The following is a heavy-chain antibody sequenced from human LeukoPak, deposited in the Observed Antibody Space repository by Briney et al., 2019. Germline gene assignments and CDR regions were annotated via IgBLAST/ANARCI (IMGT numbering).Heavy chain of an antibody. D-gene: IGHD6-6*01. V-gene: IGHV4-4*02. CDR2: IYHSGST. Sequence: SGTLSLTCAVSGGSISSSNWWSWVRQPPGKGLEWIGEIYHSGSTNYNPSLKSRVTISVDTSKNQFSLKLGSVTAADTAVYYCARGGMAAGPAYYYYYMDVWGKGTTVTISS. CDR3: ARGGMAAGPAYYYYYMDV. J-gene: IGHJ6*03. CDR1: GGSISSSNW.